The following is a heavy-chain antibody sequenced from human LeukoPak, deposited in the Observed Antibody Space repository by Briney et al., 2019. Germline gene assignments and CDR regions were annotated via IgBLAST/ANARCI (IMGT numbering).Heavy chain of an antibody. Sequence: GASVKVSCKASGYTFISYGINWVRQAPEQGLEWMGWISPHNGNTNYAQKLQGRVTMTTDTSTSTACMEVRSLRSDDTAVYYCARAWIAVAGPGTSNYWGQGTLVMVSS. J-gene: IGHJ4*02. V-gene: IGHV1-18*01. CDR3: ARAWIAVAGPGTSNY. CDR2: ISPHNGNT. CDR1: GYTFISYG. D-gene: IGHD6-19*01.